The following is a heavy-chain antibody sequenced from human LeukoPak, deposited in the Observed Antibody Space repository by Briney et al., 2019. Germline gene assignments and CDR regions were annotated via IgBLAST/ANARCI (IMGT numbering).Heavy chain of an antibody. Sequence: PSETLSLTCTVSGGSISTSNYYWSWIRQPPGTGLEWIGTTDYSGGTNYNTSLRSRLIISVDTSKNQFSLRLNSVTAADTAVYYCARGMNAWSHFDSWDRGSLVSVSS. V-gene: IGHV4-61*01. CDR3: ARGMNAWSHFDS. D-gene: IGHD2-2*01. J-gene: IGHJ4*02. CDR2: TDYSGGT. CDR1: GGSISTSNYY.